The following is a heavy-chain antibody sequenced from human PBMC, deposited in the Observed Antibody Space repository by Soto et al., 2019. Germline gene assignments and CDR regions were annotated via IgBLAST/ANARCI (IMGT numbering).Heavy chain of an antibody. CDR1: GGTFSSYA. J-gene: IGHJ4*02. Sequence: SVKVSCKASGGTFSSYAISWVRQAPGQGLEWMGGIIPIFGTANYAQKFQGRVTITADESTSTAYMELSSLRSEDTALYYCARDLTRAGARGYYFDYWGQGTLVTVSS. V-gene: IGHV1-69*13. CDR2: IIPIFGTA. CDR3: ARDLTRAGARGYYFDY. D-gene: IGHD1-1*01.